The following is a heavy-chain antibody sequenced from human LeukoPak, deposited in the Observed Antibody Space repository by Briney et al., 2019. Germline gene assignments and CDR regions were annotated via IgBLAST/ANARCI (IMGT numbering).Heavy chain of an antibody. Sequence: GGSLRLSCTTSGFTFSSYGMNWVRQAPGKGLEWVSSFSRTSSYIYYADSAKGRFTISRDNSKNTVHLQMNSLRADDTAVYYCTKDRSNGFDYWGQGALVTVSS. D-gene: IGHD5-18*01. CDR1: GFTFSSYG. J-gene: IGHJ4*02. V-gene: IGHV3-21*04. CDR3: TKDRSNGFDY. CDR2: FSRTSSYI.